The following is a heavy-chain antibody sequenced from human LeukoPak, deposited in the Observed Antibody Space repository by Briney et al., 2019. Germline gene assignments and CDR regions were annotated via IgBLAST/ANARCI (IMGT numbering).Heavy chain of an antibody. CDR1: GFTFSSYA. D-gene: IGHD6-25*01. V-gene: IGHV3-30-3*01. Sequence: GGSLRLSCAASGFTFSSYAMHWVRQAPGKGLEWVAVISYDGSNKYYAASVKGRFTISRDNSKNTLYLQMNSLRAEDTAVYYCASLIAAWGQGTLVTVSS. CDR2: ISYDGSNK. J-gene: IGHJ4*02. CDR3: ASLIAA.